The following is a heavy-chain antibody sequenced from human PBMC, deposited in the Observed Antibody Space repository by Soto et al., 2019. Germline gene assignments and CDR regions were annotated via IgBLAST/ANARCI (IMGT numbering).Heavy chain of an antibody. J-gene: IGHJ5*02. Sequence: QVQLVESGGGVVQPGRSLRLSCAASGFTFSSYGMHWVRQAPGKGLEWVAVISYDGSNKYYADSVKGRFTISRDNSKNTLYLKMNSLRAEDTAVYYCAKGKSWFDPWGQGTLVTVSS. V-gene: IGHV3-30*18. CDR1: GFTFSSYG. CDR2: ISYDGSNK. CDR3: AKGKSWFDP.